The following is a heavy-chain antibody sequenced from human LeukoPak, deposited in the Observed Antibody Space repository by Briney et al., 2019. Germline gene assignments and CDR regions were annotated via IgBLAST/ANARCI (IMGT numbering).Heavy chain of an antibody. CDR1: GFSFTTYW. J-gene: IGHJ4*02. CDR3: AKDPIVHYGDFYPRGY. Sequence: GGSLRLSCGASGFSFTTYWMGWVRQAPGKGLEWVANIKQDGTEKYYVDSVKGRFTISRDNSKNTLYLQMNSLRAEDTAVYYCAKDPIVHYGDFYPRGYWGQGTLVTVSS. D-gene: IGHD4-17*01. V-gene: IGHV3-7*03. CDR2: IKQDGTEK.